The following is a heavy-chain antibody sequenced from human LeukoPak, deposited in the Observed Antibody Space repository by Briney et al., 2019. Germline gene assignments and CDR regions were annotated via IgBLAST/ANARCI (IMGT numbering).Heavy chain of an antibody. CDR1: GGTFSSYA. CDR3: ASTSATTVTIIPYNWFDP. V-gene: IGHV1-69*06. D-gene: IGHD4-11*01. Sequence: SVKVSCKASGGTFSSYAISWVRQGPGQGLECVGGVIPIFGTANYAQEFQGRVTITADKSTSTAYMELSSLRSEDTAVYSGASTSATTVTIIPYNWFDPWGQGTLVTVSS. J-gene: IGHJ5*02. CDR2: VIPIFGTA.